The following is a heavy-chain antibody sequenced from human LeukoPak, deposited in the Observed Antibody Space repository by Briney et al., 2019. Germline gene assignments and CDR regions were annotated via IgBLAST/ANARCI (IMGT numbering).Heavy chain of an antibody. CDR1: GFTFSSYA. CDR2: ISYDGSNK. CDR3: TKAQGGTNGLLDN. D-gene: IGHD3-16*01. Sequence: GGSLRLSCAASGFTFSSYAMHWVRQAPGKGLEWVAVISYDGSNKYYADSVKGRFTISRDNSKNTLYLQMSSLRAEDTAVYYCTKAQGGTNGLLDNWGQGTLVTVSS. V-gene: IGHV3-30-3*01. J-gene: IGHJ4*02.